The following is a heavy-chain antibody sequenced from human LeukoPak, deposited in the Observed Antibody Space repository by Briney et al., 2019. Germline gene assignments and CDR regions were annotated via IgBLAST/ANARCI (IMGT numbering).Heavy chain of an antibody. CDR3: ASPNSNGRYYYYYGMDV. D-gene: IGHD1-20*01. CDR1: GFTFSDYY. Sequence: GGSLRLSCAASGFTFSDYYMSWIRQAPGKGLEWVSYISSSGSTIYYADSVKGRFTISRDNAKNSLYLQMNSLRAEDTAAYYCASPNSNGRYYYYYGMDVWGQGTTVTVSS. CDR2: ISSSGSTI. J-gene: IGHJ6*02. V-gene: IGHV3-11*01.